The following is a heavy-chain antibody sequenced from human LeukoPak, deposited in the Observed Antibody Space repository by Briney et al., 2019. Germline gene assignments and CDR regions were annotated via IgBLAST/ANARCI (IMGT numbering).Heavy chain of an antibody. CDR2: IYHSGGT. CDR3: ARPYSSSSEWYFDL. CDR1: GYSISSGYY. Sequence: SETLSLTCAVSGYSISSGYYWGWIRQPPGKGLEWIGSIYHSGGTYYNPSLKSRVTISVDTSKNQFSLKLSSVTAADTAVYYCARPYSSSSEWYFDLWGRGTLVTVSS. V-gene: IGHV4-38-2*01. J-gene: IGHJ2*01. D-gene: IGHD6-6*01.